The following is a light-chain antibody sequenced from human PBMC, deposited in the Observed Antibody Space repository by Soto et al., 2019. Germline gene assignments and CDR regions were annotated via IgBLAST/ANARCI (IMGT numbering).Light chain of an antibody. J-gene: IGKJ1*01. CDR3: QQYKSYFRT. Sequence: DIQMTQSPSTLSASVGDRVTITCRASQSINRWLAWYQQNPGKAPKLLIYEAYSLESGVPSRFSGSRSETEFTLTISSLQPDDIATYYCQQYKSYFRTFGQGTKVEIK. CDR2: EAY. V-gene: IGKV1-5*03. CDR1: QSINRW.